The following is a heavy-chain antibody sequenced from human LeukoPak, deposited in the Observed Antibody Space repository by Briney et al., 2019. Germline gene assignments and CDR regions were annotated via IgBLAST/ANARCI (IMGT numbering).Heavy chain of an antibody. J-gene: IGHJ5*02. Sequence: GGSLRLSCAASGFTFSSYAMHWVRQAPGKGLEWVAVISYDGSNKYYADSVKGRFTISRDNSKNTLYLQMNSLRAEDTAVYYCARSVGYCSSTSCYTRAYNWFDPWGQGILVTVSS. CDR3: ARSVGYCSSTSCYTRAYNWFDP. D-gene: IGHD2-2*02. CDR1: GFTFSSYA. CDR2: ISYDGSNK. V-gene: IGHV3-30*01.